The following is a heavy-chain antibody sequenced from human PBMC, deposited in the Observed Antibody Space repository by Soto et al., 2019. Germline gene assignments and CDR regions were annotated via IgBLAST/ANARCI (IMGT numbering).Heavy chain of an antibody. J-gene: IGHJ4*02. Sequence: QLQPQESGPGLVKPSETLSLTCTVSGGSISSSSYYWGWIRQPPGKGLEWIGSIYYSGSTYYNPSLKSRVTISVDTSKNQFSLKLSSVTAADTAVYYCARRAKYSSGRRGYFDYWGQGTLVTVSS. CDR1: GGSISSSSYY. D-gene: IGHD6-19*01. CDR2: IYYSGST. CDR3: ARRAKYSSGRRGYFDY. V-gene: IGHV4-39*01.